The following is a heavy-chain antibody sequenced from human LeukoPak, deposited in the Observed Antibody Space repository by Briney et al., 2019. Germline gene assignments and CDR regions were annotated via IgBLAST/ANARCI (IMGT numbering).Heavy chain of an antibody. Sequence: GGSLRLSCAASGFTFSSYAMSWVRQAPGKGLEWVSAISGSGDTTYDADSVRGRFTISRDNSKNTLYLQMNSLRVEDTAVYYCAKGRGYCSGGSCYTDYWGQGALVTVSS. CDR1: GFTFSSYA. CDR3: AKGRGYCSGGSCYTDY. J-gene: IGHJ4*02. D-gene: IGHD2-15*01. CDR2: ISGSGDTT. V-gene: IGHV3-23*01.